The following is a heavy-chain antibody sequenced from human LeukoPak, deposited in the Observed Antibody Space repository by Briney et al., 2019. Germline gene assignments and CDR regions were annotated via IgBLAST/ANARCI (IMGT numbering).Heavy chain of an antibody. D-gene: IGHD4-17*01. V-gene: IGHV3-23*01. CDR2: VSGSGRGENT. CDR1: GFTFSSYS. J-gene: IGHJ6*03. Sequence: GGSLRLSCAASGFTFSSYSMNWVRQAPGKGLEWVSNVSGSGRGENTYYADSVKGRFTISRDNSKNTLILQMNSLRAEDTAVYYCARDQQYGDMDVWGKGTTVTVSS. CDR3: ARDQQYGDMDV.